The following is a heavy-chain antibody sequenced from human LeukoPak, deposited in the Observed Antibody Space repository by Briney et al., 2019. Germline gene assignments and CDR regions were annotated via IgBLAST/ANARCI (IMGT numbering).Heavy chain of an antibody. CDR2: IYYSGST. Sequence: PSETLSLTCTVSGGSISSSSYYWGWIRQPPGKGLEWIGSIYYSGSTYYNPSLKSRVTISVDTSKNQFSLKLSSVTAADTAVYYCARLTYYDFWSGYYPYYFDYWGQGTLVTVSS. CDR3: ARLTYYDFWSGYYPYYFDY. CDR1: GGSISSSSYY. J-gene: IGHJ4*02. D-gene: IGHD3-3*01. V-gene: IGHV4-39*01.